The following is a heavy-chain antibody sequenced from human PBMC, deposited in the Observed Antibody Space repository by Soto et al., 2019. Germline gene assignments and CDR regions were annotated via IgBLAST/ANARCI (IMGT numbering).Heavy chain of an antibody. D-gene: IGHD2-2*01. J-gene: IGHJ1*01. CDR3: AQASYPGHQLLTYLAD. CDR1: RFRFSDYG. V-gene: IGHV3-30*18. Sequence: GGSLRLSCAASRFRFSDYGMHWVRQAPGKGLEWVSLISYDGSNKYYADCMKGRFTISRDNSENTLYLQLNSLRPEDTAVYYCAQASYPGHQLLTYLADWRQGTQVPVSP. CDR2: ISYDGSNK.